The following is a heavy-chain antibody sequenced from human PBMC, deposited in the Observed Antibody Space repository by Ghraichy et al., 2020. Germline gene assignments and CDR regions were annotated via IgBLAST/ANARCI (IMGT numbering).Heavy chain of an antibody. Sequence: GGSLRLSCAASGFTFSSYSMNWVRQAPGKGLEWVSSISSSSSYIYYADSVKGRFTISRDNAKNSLYLQMNSLRAEDTAVYYCATERKMITFGGVIDTDYWGQGTLGTVAS. D-gene: IGHD3-16*02. J-gene: IGHJ4*02. CDR2: ISSSSSYI. V-gene: IGHV3-21*01. CDR3: ATERKMITFGGVIDTDY. CDR1: GFTFSSYS.